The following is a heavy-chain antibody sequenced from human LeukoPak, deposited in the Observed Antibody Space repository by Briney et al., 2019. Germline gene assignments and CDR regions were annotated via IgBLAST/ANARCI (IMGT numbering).Heavy chain of an antibody. V-gene: IGHV3-7*01. J-gene: IGHJ4*02. CDR3: ARDRNTDFWSGYYTNYCDY. D-gene: IGHD3-3*01. CDR1: GFTFSSYW. CDR2: IKQDGSEK. Sequence: GGSLRLSCAASGFTFSSYWMSWVRQAPGKGLEWVANIKQDGSEKYYVDSVKGRFTISRDNAKNSLYLQMNSLRAEDTAVYYCARDRNTDFWSGYYTNYCDYWGQGTLVTVSS.